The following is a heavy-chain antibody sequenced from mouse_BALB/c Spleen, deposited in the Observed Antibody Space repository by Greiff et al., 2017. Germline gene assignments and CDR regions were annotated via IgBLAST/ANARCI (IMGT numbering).Heavy chain of an antibody. Sequence: VQLQQSGPELVKPGASVKMSCKASGYTFTSYVMHWVKQKPGQGLEWIGYINPYNDGTKYNEKFKGKATLTSDKSSSTAYMEISSLTSEDSAVYYCASMDYYGSSCPFDYWGQGTTLTVPS. V-gene: IGHV1-14*01. CDR3: ASMDYYGSSCPFDY. D-gene: IGHD1-1*01. CDR1: GYTFTSYV. CDR2: INPYNDGT. J-gene: IGHJ2*01.